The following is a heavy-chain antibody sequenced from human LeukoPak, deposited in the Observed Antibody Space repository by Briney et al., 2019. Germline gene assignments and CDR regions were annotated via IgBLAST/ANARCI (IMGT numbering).Heavy chain of an antibody. CDR3: GRRRGSFDN. Sequence: GGSLRLSCAASGFSFTDYWMAWVRQAPGRGLEWVANINEDGSEKYYVASVNGRFTISRDNAQNSLSLEMNSLRAEDTAVYYCGRRRGSFDNWGQGTMVTVSS. V-gene: IGHV3-7*01. J-gene: IGHJ3*02. CDR2: INEDGSEK. CDR1: GFSFTDYW. D-gene: IGHD3-10*01.